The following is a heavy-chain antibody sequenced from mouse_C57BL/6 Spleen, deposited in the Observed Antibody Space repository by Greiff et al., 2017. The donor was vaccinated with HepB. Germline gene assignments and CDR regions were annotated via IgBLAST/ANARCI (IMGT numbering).Heavy chain of an antibody. CDR2: IYPGDGDT. D-gene: IGHD2-2*01. CDR3: ARREGGYDYFDY. CDR1: GYAFSSSW. Sequence: QVQLQQSGPELVKPGASVKISCKASGYAFSSSWMNWVKQRPGKGLEWIGRIYPGDGDTNYNGKFKGKATLTADESSSTAYMQLSSLTSEDSAVYFCARREGGYDYFDYWGQGTTLTVSS. V-gene: IGHV1-82*01. J-gene: IGHJ2*01.